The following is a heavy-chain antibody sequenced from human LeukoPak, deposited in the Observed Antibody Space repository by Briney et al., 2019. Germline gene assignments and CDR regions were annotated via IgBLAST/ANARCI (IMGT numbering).Heavy chain of an antibody. D-gene: IGHD1-14*01. V-gene: IGHV3-48*03. CDR2: ITSSGTTT. CDR3: ARDIQNMNHVLDI. CDR1: GFTFSSFK. J-gene: IGHJ3*02. Sequence: GGSLRLTCAASGFTFSSFKMNWVRQAPGEGLEGGSYITSSGTTTDYADSVKGRFIISRDNAKNSLYLQMNSLRAEDTAVYYCARDIQNMNHVLDIWGQGTMVTVSS.